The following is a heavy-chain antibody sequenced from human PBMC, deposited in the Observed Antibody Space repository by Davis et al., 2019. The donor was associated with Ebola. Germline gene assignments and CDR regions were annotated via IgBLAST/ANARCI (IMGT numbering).Heavy chain of an antibody. CDR1: VLTFSSYA. Sequence: GGSLRLSCADSVLTFSSYAMTWVRQAPGKGLEWVSAISGSGGSTYYADSVKGRFTISRDNSRETMYLQMNSLRAEDTAVYYCARSGLSFGVVKYHYGMDVWGKGTTVTVSS. J-gene: IGHJ6*04. CDR3: ARSGLSFGVVKYHYGMDV. CDR2: ISGSGGST. D-gene: IGHD3-3*01. V-gene: IGHV3-23*01.